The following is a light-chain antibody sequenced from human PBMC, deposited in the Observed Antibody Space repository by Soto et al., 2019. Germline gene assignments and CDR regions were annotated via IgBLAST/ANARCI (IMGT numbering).Light chain of an antibody. J-gene: IGKJ2*01. Sequence: DIQMTQSPSTLSASVGDRVTITCRASQRISSWLAWYQQKPGKAPKLLIYKASSLESGVPSRFSGSGSGTEFPLTISSLQPDDFATYYCQQYNRYPYTFGQGTKLEIK. V-gene: IGKV1-5*03. CDR1: QRISSW. CDR2: KAS. CDR3: QQYNRYPYT.